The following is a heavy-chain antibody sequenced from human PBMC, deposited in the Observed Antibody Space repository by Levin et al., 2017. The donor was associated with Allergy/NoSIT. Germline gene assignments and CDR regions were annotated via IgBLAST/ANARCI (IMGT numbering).Heavy chain of an antibody. Sequence: LSLTCAASGFSFSDYYMSWIRQAPGKGLEWVSYISSSGSDVYYADSVKGRFTISRDNAKNSLYLQMNSLRVEDTAVYYCARGMTSGWYEYYWGQGTLVTVSS. CDR3: ARGMTSGWYEYY. D-gene: IGHD6-19*01. V-gene: IGHV3-11*01. CDR1: GFSFSDYY. CDR2: ISSSGSDV. J-gene: IGHJ4*02.